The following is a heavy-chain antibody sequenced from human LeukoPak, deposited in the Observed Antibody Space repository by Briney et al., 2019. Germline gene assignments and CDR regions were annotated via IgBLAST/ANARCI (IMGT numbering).Heavy chain of an antibody. D-gene: IGHD3-16*01. Sequence: SGGSLRLSCAASGFTFSSYAMSWVRQAPGKGLEWVSSISAGGGSIYYADSVKGRFTISRDNSKNTLFLQMNSLRAEDTAVYYCAKKVGGVYVMDVWGQGTTVTVSS. CDR1: GFTFSSYA. CDR3: AKKVGGVYVMDV. V-gene: IGHV3-23*01. CDR2: ISAGGGSI. J-gene: IGHJ6*02.